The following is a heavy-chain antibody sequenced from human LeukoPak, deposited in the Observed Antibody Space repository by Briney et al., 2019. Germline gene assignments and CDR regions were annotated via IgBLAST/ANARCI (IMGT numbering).Heavy chain of an antibody. Sequence: SETLSLTCSVSGASLMSSDNCWAWIRQPPGKGLEGIGSMFYDGSTFYSPLLKTRVTISVETSMNLISLRLDSLTAADTAVYYCARHTLVTAISTYNWFDPWGQETLVTLSS. D-gene: IGHD2-21*02. CDR1: GASLMSSDNC. CDR2: MFYDGST. CDR3: ARHTLVTAISTYNWFDP. V-gene: IGHV4-39*01. J-gene: IGHJ5*02.